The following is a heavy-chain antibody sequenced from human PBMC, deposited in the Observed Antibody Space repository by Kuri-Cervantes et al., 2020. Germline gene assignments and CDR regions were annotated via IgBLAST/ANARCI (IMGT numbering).Heavy chain of an antibody. CDR3: AKDRPWGMVATAHDAFDI. Sequence: GESLKISCAASGFTFSSYGMHWVRQAPGKGLEWVAFIRYDGSNKYYADSVKGRFTISRDNSKNTLYLQMNSLRAEDTAMYYCAKDRPWGMVATAHDAFDIWGQGTMVIVSS. V-gene: IGHV3-30*02. CDR2: IRYDGSNK. D-gene: IGHD2-21*02. J-gene: IGHJ3*02. CDR1: GFTFSSYG.